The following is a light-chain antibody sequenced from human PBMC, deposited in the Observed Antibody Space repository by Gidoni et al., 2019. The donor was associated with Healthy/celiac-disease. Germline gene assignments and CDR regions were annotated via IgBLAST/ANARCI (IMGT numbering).Light chain of an antibody. CDR2: AAS. Sequence: DIQMTQSPSSLSASVGDRVTITCRAIQSISSYLNWYQQKPGKAPKLLIYAASSLQSGVPSRVSGRGSGTDFTLTISSLQPEECATYYCQQSYSTPPEWTFGQXTKVEIK. V-gene: IGKV1-39*01. CDR3: QQSYSTPPEWT. J-gene: IGKJ1*01. CDR1: QSISSY.